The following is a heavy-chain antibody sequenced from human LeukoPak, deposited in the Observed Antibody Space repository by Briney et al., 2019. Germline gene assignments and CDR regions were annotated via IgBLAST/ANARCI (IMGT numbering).Heavy chain of an antibody. Sequence: GGSLRLSCAASGFTFSSYWMSWVRQAPGKGLEWVANIKQDGSEKYYVDSVKGRFTISRDNAKNSLYLQMNSLRAEDTAVYYCARDPRPGYDILTGYYRYGMDVWGKGTTVTVSS. D-gene: IGHD3-9*01. CDR1: GFTFSSYW. J-gene: IGHJ6*04. CDR2: IKQDGSEK. V-gene: IGHV3-7*01. CDR3: ARDPRPGYDILTGYYRYGMDV.